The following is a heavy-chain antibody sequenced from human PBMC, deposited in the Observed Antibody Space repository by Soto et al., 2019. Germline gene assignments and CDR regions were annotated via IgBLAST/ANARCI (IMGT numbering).Heavy chain of an antibody. J-gene: IGHJ4*02. CDR1: GGSISSYY. CDR2: IYYSGST. V-gene: IGHV4-59*08. D-gene: IGHD1-1*01. CDR3: ARRYGYSFDY. Sequence: QVQLQESGPGLVKPSETLSLTCTVSGGSISSYYWSWIRQPPGKGLEWIGYIYYSGSTNYNPSLKSRVTISVDTSKNHSSLKLSSVTAADTAVYYCARRYGYSFDYWGQGTLVTVSS.